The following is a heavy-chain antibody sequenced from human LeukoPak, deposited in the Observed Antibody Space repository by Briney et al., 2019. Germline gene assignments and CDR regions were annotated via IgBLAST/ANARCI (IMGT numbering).Heavy chain of an antibody. V-gene: IGHV1-18*01. CDR2: IGAYNGNT. Sequence: ASVKVSCKASGYTFTSYGISWVRQAPGQGLEWMGWIGAYNGNTNYAQKFQGRVTMTTDTSTSTAYMELRSLRSDDTAVYYCARERARTPYFDYWGQGTLVTVSS. CDR1: GYTFTSYG. D-gene: IGHD6-6*01. CDR3: ARERARTPYFDY. J-gene: IGHJ4*02.